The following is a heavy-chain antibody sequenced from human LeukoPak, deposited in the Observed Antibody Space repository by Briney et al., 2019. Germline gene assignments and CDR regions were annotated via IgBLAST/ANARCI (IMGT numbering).Heavy chain of an antibody. CDR3: IARYSTSPDY. V-gene: IGHV3-74*01. CDR2: INSDGSST. J-gene: IGHJ4*02. CDR1: GFTFSSSW. Sequence: GGSLRLSCAASGFTFSSSWMHWVRQAPGKGLVWVSRINSDGSSTSYADSVKGRFTISRDNSKNTAFLQMNSLRVEDTAIYFCIARYSTSPDYWGQGTLVTVSS. D-gene: IGHD6-6*01.